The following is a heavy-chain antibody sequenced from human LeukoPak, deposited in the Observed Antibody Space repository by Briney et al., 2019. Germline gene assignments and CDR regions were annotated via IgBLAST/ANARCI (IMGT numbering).Heavy chain of an antibody. V-gene: IGHV3-23*01. CDR2: ISGGGGGT. J-gene: IGHJ4*02. D-gene: IGHD1-26*01. Sequence: GGSLRLSSAASVFTLSNYAANWGRHAPGKGRGWGSGISGGGGGTLYADSVKGRFTIYRDISKSTLFLQMNSLRVEDTAVYYCAKATGSYPSNPFDYWGQGTLVTVSS. CDR3: AKATGSYPSNPFDY. CDR1: VFTLSNYA.